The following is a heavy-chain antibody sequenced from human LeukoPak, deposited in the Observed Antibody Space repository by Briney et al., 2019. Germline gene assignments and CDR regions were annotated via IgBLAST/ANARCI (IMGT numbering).Heavy chain of an antibody. CDR2: IKSKTDGGTT. CDR1: GFTFSNAW. Sequence: GGSLRLSCAASGFTFSNAWMSWVRQAPGKGLEWVGRIKSKTDGGTTDYAAPVKGRFTISRDDSKSIAYLQMNSLKTEDTAVYYCTRATFRAPYYHYYMDVWGKGTTVTISS. V-gene: IGHV3-15*01. D-gene: IGHD3-3*02. J-gene: IGHJ6*03. CDR3: TRATFRAPYYHYYMDV.